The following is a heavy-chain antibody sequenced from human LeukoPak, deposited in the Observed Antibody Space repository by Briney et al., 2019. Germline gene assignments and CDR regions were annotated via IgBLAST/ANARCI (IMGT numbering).Heavy chain of an antibody. CDR1: GFILSSAW. D-gene: IGHD2-2*01. Sequence: GGSLRLSCAAPGFILSSAWMTWVRQAPGKGLEWVGHIKNKTQVGAIDYTAVKDRFIISIDDSTTTMYLQMNRLRTEDTAVYYCARGFCSSTSCYQVPFDFWGQGTLVTVSS. CDR3: ARGFCSSTSCYQVPFDF. V-gene: IGHV3-15*01. CDR2: IKNKTQVGAI. J-gene: IGHJ4*02.